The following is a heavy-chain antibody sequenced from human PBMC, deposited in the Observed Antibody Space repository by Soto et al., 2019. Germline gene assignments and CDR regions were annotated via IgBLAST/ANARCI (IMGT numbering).Heavy chain of an antibody. J-gene: IGHJ4*02. CDR2: ISWNSGSI. CDR1: VFTFDDYA. D-gene: IGHD2-15*01. Sequence: SLRLSCASSVFTFDDYAMHWVRQAPGKGLEWVSGISWNSGSIGYADSVKGRFTISRDNAKNSLSLQMNSLRAEDTALYYCVTLKFSRWFDWGLGTLVSVSS. V-gene: IGHV3-9*01. CDR3: VTLKFSRWFD.